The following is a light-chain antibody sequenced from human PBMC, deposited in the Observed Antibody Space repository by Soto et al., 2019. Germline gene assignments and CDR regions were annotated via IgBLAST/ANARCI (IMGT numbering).Light chain of an antibody. CDR1: QSVSSN. CDR3: QHYDISLFA. Sequence: EIALTQSPGTLSVSPGERATLSCRASQSVSSNLAWYQQKPGQAPRLLIYGASSSATGIQGRFSGSGFGTDFTLTIRRPEPEDFAVYYCQHYDISLFAFGPGTKVDIK. CDR2: GAS. V-gene: IGKV3-20*01. J-gene: IGKJ3*01.